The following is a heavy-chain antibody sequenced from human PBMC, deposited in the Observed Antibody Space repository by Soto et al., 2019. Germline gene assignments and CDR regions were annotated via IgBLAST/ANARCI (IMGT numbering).Heavy chain of an antibody. D-gene: IGHD3-3*02. J-gene: IGHJ6*02. CDR1: GGTFKSYD. CDR3: AHWRDTNPHFGNYYYSMDI. CDR2: IMPIFGTA. V-gene: IGHV1-69*12. Sequence: QVQLVQSGAEVKKPGASVKVSCKASGGTFKSYDIIWVRQAPGHELEWLGGIMPIFGTADYAQKVQGRVTITADESTSTAYMEVSSLRSDDTAVYYCAHWRDTNPHFGNYYYSMDIWVQGTTVTVS.